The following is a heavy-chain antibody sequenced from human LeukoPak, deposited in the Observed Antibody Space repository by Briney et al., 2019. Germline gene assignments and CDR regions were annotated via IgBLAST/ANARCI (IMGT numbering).Heavy chain of an antibody. CDR2: IDPNNEDT. D-gene: IGHD2-8*01. CDR3: ARRSRNGLDAFDI. Sequence: ASVKVSCKASAYTSTDYYLHWVRQAPGQGPEWMGWIDPNNEDTDYAQKFQGRVTMTRVRSTSTAYMELSRLTSDDTAVYYCARRSRNGLDAFDIWGLGTMVTVSS. CDR1: AYTSTDYY. J-gene: IGHJ3*02. V-gene: IGHV1-2*02.